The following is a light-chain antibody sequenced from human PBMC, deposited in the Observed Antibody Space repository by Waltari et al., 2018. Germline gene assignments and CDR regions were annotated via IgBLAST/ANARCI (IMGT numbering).Light chain of an antibody. CDR1: QSVTRA. J-gene: IGKJ1*01. CDR3: QHYLRLPVT. CDR2: GAS. Sequence: EIVLTQSPGTLSLSPGESATLSCRTIQSVTRALACYQQKPGQAPRLLTYGASNRATGIPDRFSGSGSGTDFSLTISSLEPEDFAVYYCQHYLRLPVTFGQGTKVEVK. V-gene: IGKV3-20*01.